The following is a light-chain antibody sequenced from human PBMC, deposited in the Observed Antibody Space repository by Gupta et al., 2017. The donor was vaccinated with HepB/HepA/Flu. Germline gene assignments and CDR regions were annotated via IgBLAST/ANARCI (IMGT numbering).Light chain of an antibody. CDR3: SSYAGSYTFLV. V-gene: IGLV2-11*01. CDR1: NSDVGYYNY. J-gene: IGLJ2*01. CDR2: DVN. Sequence: QSALTQPRSVSGSPGQSVPISCTGTNSDVGYYNYVSWYQQHPGKAPNLMIYDVNKRPSGVPDRFSGAKSGNTASLTISGLQAEDEADYYCSSYAGSYTFLVFGGGTKLTVL.